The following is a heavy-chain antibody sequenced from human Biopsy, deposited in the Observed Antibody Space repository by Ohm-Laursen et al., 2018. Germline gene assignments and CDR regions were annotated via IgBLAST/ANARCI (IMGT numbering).Heavy chain of an antibody. V-gene: IGHV1-24*01. D-gene: IGHD1-1*01. Sequence: ASEKASCKVSGYTLTELSMHWVRQAPGKGLEWMGGFAPENGKTVYTQNFQARVSMTENTSTDTAYMELMSLRSEDTAVYYCAADINVWNVNYWGQGTQVTVSS. J-gene: IGHJ4*02. CDR2: FAPENGKT. CDR1: GYTLTELS. CDR3: AADINVWNVNY.